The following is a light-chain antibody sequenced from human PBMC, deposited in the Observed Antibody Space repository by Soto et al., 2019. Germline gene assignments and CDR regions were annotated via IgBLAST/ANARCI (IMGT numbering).Light chain of an antibody. J-gene: IGKJ1*01. CDR2: GAS. CDR3: QQYNNWPRT. CDR1: HTVNNN. Sequence: EIVMTQSPATLSVSPGERATLSCRASHTVNNNFAWYQQKPGQPPRLLLYGASTRATDIPARFSGSGSGTGTEFTLTISSLQSEDFAVYYCQQYNNWPRTFGQGTKVEIK. V-gene: IGKV3-15*01.